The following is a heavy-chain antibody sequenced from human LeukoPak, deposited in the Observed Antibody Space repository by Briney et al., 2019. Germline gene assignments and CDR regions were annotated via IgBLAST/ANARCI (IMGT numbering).Heavy chain of an antibody. Sequence: SETLSLTCTVSGGSISSYYWSWIRQPPGKGLEWIGYIYYSASTNYNPYLKSRVTISVDKSKNQFSLKLSSVTAADTAVYYCARDPQLRFLEWLSVYYYYYGMDVWGQGTTVTVSS. D-gene: IGHD3-3*01. CDR1: GGSISSYY. V-gene: IGHV4-59*12. CDR3: ARDPQLRFLEWLSVYYYYYGMDV. CDR2: IYYSAST. J-gene: IGHJ6*02.